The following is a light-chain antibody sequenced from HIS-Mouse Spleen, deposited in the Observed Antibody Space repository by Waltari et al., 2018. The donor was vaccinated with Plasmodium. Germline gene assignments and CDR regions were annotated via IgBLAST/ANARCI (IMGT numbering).Light chain of an antibody. CDR2: EDS. Sequence: SYELTQPPSVSVSPGQTARNTCPGDALPKNYEYWYQQKSGQAPVLVIYEDSKRPSGIPERFSGSSSGTMATLTISGAQVEDEADYYCYSTDSSGNHRVFGGGTKLTVL. CDR1: ALPKNY. CDR3: YSTDSSGNHRV. J-gene: IGLJ3*02. V-gene: IGLV3-10*01.